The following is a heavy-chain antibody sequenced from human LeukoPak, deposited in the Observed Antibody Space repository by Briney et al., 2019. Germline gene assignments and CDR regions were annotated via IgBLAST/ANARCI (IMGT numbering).Heavy chain of an antibody. CDR3: AKDRRFLEWLSLDY. Sequence: GGSLRLSCAASGFTFSSYGMHWVRQAPGKGLEWVAFIRYDGSNKYYAGSVKGRFTISRDNSKNTLYLQMNSLRAEDTAVYYCAKDRRFLEWLSLDYWGQGTLVTVSS. CDR2: IRYDGSNK. J-gene: IGHJ4*02. CDR1: GFTFSSYG. D-gene: IGHD3-3*01. V-gene: IGHV3-30*02.